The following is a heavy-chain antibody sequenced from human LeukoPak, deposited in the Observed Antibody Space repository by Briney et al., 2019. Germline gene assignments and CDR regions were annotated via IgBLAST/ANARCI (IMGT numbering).Heavy chain of an antibody. J-gene: IGHJ4*02. V-gene: IGHV3-74*01. D-gene: IGHD2-15*01. CDR3: AKQLGYCSDGSCYSPY. CDR2: ITNDGSST. Sequence: GGSLRLSCAASGLTFSSHWMHWVRQAPGKGLVWVSRITNDGSSTTYADSVKGRLTISRDNAKNMLYLQVNSLRAEDTAVYYCAKQLGYCSDGSCYSPYWGQGTLVTVSS. CDR1: GLTFSSHW.